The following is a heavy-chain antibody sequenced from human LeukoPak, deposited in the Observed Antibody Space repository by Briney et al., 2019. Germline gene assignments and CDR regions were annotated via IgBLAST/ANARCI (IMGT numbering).Heavy chain of an antibody. J-gene: IGHJ4*02. CDR1: GGSFTDYF. Sequence: SETLSLTCSVYGGSFTDYFWTWIRQSPGKGLEWIGEINDYTGDTKYNPSLNSRVSISLEKSKNQFSLELRSVTAADTAVYYCARGRVGATPDFDYWGQGTLVTVSS. V-gene: IGHV4-34*01. CDR3: ARGRVGATPDFDY. D-gene: IGHD1-26*01. CDR2: INDYTGDT.